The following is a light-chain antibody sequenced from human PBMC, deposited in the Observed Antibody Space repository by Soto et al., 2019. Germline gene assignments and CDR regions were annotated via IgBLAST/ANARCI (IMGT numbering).Light chain of an antibody. CDR3: QSFDSSLSGFWV. CDR1: SSNIGAGYD. Sequence: QAVVTQPPSVSGAPGQRVTISCTGSSSNIGAGYDVHWYQQVPGTAPKLLIFGNSNRPSGVPDRFSGSKSGTSASLAITGLQTEDEADYYCQSFDSSLSGFWVFGGGTKVTV. V-gene: IGLV1-40*01. CDR2: GNS. J-gene: IGLJ3*02.